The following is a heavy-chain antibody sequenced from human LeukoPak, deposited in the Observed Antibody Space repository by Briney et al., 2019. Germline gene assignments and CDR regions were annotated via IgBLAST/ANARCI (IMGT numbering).Heavy chain of an antibody. J-gene: IGHJ4*02. V-gene: IGHV3-53*01. CDR2: VYSGDNT. CDR1: GLTVIDNY. CDR3: ARDRQPGTSASRFDY. D-gene: IGHD2-8*02. Sequence: GGSLRLSFPASGLTVIDNYMSWFRQAPGKELDWVSVVYSGDNTFYADSVKGRFTISRDNSKNTLYLQMNSLRGEDTAVYYCARDRQPGTSASRFDYWGQGTLVTVSS.